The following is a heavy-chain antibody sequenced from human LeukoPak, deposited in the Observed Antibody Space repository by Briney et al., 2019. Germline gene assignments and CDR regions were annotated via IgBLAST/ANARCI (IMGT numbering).Heavy chain of an antibody. CDR1: GGSISSSSYY. CDR3: ARFNPPIAASFDY. Sequence: PSETLSLTCTVSGGSISSSSYYWSWIRQPPGKGLEWIGSIYYSGSTYYNPSLKSRVTISVDTSKNQFSLKLSSVTAADTAVYYCARFNPPIAASFDYWGQGTLVTVSS. D-gene: IGHD6-13*01. CDR2: IYYSGST. J-gene: IGHJ4*02. V-gene: IGHV4-39*01.